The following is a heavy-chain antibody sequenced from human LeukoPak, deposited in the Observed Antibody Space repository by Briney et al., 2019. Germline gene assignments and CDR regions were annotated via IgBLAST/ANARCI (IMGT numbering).Heavy chain of an antibody. Sequence: PGGSLRLSCAASGFTFDDYAMHWVRHAPGKGLEWASLISGDGGSTYYADSVKGRFTISRDNSKNSLYLQMNSLRTEDTAFYYCAKDIRRGGYSYGFDYWGQGTLVTVSS. CDR1: GFTFDDYA. D-gene: IGHD5-18*01. CDR2: ISGDGGST. V-gene: IGHV3-43*02. CDR3: AKDIRRGGYSYGFDY. J-gene: IGHJ4*02.